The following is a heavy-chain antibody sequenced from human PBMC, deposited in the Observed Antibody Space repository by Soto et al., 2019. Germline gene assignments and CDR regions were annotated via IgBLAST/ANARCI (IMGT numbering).Heavy chain of an antibody. Sequence: ASVKVSCKASGYTFTSYDINWVRQATGQGLEWMGWMNPNSGNTGYAQKFQGRVTMTRNTSISTAYMELSSLRSEDTAVYYCARGFLYDFWSGYYTGISYYYYYMDVWGKGTTVTVS. D-gene: IGHD3-3*01. CDR1: GYTFTSYD. CDR3: ARGFLYDFWSGYYTGISYYYYYMDV. V-gene: IGHV1-8*01. J-gene: IGHJ6*03. CDR2: MNPNSGNT.